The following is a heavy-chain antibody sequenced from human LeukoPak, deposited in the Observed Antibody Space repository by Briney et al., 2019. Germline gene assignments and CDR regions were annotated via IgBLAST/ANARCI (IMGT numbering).Heavy chain of an antibody. CDR2: IGTNNGNT. V-gene: IGHV1-18*01. D-gene: IGHD2-2*02. J-gene: IGHJ5*02. Sequence: ASVKVSCKASGYTFTSYRISWVRQAPGKGLEWMGWIGTNNGNTNYAQKLQGRVTMTTDTSTSTAYMELRSLRSDDTAVYYCARLIYCSSASCYMGGDWFNPWGQGTLVTVSP. CDR1: GYTFTSYR. CDR3: ARLIYCSSASCYMGGDWFNP.